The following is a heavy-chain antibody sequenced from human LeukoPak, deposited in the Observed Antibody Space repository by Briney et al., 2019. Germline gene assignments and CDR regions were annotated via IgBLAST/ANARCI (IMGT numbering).Heavy chain of an antibody. D-gene: IGHD6-6*01. CDR3: ARASSSSRPYYFDY. CDR2: ISEIISGT. J-gene: IGHJ4*02. CDR1: GFTFSSYD. Sequence: PGGSLRLSCTASGFTFSSYDMSWVRQAPGEALEWVSSISEIISGTYHADSVKGRFTISRDTSKNTLYLQMNSLRAEDAAIYYCARASSSSRPYYFDYWGQGTLVTVSS. V-gene: IGHV3-23*01.